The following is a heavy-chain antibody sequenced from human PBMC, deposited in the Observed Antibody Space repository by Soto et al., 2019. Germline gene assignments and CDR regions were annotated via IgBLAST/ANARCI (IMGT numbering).Heavy chain of an antibody. CDR3: ARSATGSYHSAY. CDR1: GYAFTSYG. D-gene: IGHD3-10*01. J-gene: IGHJ4*02. V-gene: IGHV1-18*04. CDR2: IAPHSGRT. Sequence: QVQLVQSGPEVKKPGASVRVSCMTSGYAFTSYGVNWVRQVPGQGLEWMGWIAPHSGRTTYLPKFQGRVTITADPSTNEAYMELTSLSSDDTGIYFCARSATGSYHSAYWGQGTVVTVSA.